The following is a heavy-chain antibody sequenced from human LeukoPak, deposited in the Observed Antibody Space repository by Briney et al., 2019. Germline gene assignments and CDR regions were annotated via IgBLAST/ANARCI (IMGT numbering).Heavy chain of an antibody. CDR1: GYTFTGYY. D-gene: IGHD3-10*01. Sequence: ASVKVSCKASGYTFTGYYMHWVRQAPGQGLEWMGWINPNSGGTNYAQKFQGRVTMTRDTSISTAYMELSRLRSDDTAVYYCARASGGENWFDPWGQGTLVTDSS. CDR2: INPNSGGT. CDR3: ARASGGENWFDP. V-gene: IGHV1-2*02. J-gene: IGHJ5*02.